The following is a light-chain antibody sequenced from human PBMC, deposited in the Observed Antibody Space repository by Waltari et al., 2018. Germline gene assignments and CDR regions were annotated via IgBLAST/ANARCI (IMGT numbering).Light chain of an antibody. CDR3: ALYVGSAMWV. CDR1: SGSVSPNHY. Sequence: QTVVTQEPSFSVSPGGTVTLTCGLSSGSVSPNHYPCWYQQTPGQPPRTLIYSTNTRSSGVPDRFSGSILGSKAALTITGAQADDESDYYCALYVGSAMWVFGGGTKLTVL. J-gene: IGLJ3*02. CDR2: STN. V-gene: IGLV8-61*01.